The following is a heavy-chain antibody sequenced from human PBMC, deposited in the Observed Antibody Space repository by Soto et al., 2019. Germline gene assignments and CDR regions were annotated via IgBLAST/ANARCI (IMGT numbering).Heavy chain of an antibody. D-gene: IGHD2-21*01. CDR2: IKSKSDGGTT. CDR1: GLTFSDAW. Sequence: GEYLRLSWAASGLTFSDAWMSWVRQAPGKGLDWVGRIKSKSDGGTTEYAAPVRGRFTISRDDSKNTLYLQMNSLKTEDTAVYYCTTDLLRIAVVVGSPGYFNSWGQGSTVTVSS. J-gene: IGHJ5*01. V-gene: IGHV3-15*01. CDR3: TTDLLRIAVVVGSPGYFNS.